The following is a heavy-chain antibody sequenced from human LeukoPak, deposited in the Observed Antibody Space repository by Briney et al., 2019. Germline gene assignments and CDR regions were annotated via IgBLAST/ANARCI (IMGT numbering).Heavy chain of an antibody. CDR2: IDPSDSNT. CDR1: GYSFISYW. J-gene: IGHJ4*02. CDR3: ARPAGTSSRSFDY. Sequence: GESLRISCKGSGYSFISYWISWVRQMPGKGLEWMVRIDPSDSNTNYSPSFQGHVTISADKSISTAYLQWSSLKASDTAMYYCARPAGTSSRSFDYWGQGTLVTVSS. D-gene: IGHD6-6*01. V-gene: IGHV5-10-1*01.